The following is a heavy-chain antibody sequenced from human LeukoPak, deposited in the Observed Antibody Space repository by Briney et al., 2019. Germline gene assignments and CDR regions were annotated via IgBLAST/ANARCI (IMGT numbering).Heavy chain of an antibody. J-gene: IGHJ4*02. Sequence: PGGSLRLSCAASGFTFSIYEMNWVRQAPGKGLEWVSYISSSRSNTIYYADSVKGRFTISRDDAKNSLSLQMNTLRDEDTAVYYCARDRDYAFDYWGQGILVTVSS. CDR2: ISSSRSNTI. V-gene: IGHV3-48*03. CDR1: GFTFSIYE. D-gene: IGHD4/OR15-4a*01. CDR3: ARDRDYAFDY.